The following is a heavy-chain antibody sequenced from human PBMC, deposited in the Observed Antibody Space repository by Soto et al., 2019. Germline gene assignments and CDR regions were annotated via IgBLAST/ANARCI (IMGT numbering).Heavy chain of an antibody. CDR1: GYSFTSYW. CDR3: ARPGADNLYYYDSSGYYSN. D-gene: IGHD3-22*01. CDR2: IDPSDSYT. J-gene: IGHJ4*02. Sequence: GESRKISCKGSGYSFTSYWISWVRQMPGKGLEWMGRIDPSDSYTNYSPSFQGHVTISADKSISTAYLQWSSLKASDTAMYYCARPGADNLYYYDSSGYYSNWGQGTLVTVSS. V-gene: IGHV5-10-1*01.